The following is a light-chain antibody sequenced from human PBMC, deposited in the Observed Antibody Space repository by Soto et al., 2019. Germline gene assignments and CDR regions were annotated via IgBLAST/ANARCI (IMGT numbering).Light chain of an antibody. J-gene: IGKJ2*01. V-gene: IGKV1-33*01. CDR1: QDISNY. Sequence: DIQMTQSPSSLSASVGDRVTITCQASQDISNYLNWYQQKPVKAPKLLIYDASNLETGVPSRFSGSGSGTDFTFTISSLPPEDIATYYCQQYDNLPYTFGQGTKLEIK. CDR3: QQYDNLPYT. CDR2: DAS.